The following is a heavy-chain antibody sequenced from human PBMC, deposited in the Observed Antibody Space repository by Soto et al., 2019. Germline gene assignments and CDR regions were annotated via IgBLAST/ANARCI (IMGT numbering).Heavy chain of an antibody. J-gene: IGHJ5*02. V-gene: IGHV4-31*03. CDR1: GGSISSGGYY. D-gene: IGHD2-2*01. CDR2: IYYSGST. Sequence: SETLSLTCTVSGGSISSGGYYWSWIRQHPGKGLEWIGYIYYSGSTYYNPSLKSRVTISVDTSKNQFSLKLSSVTAADTAVYYCARGALVPAAMGPSYNWFDPWGQGTLVTVSS. CDR3: ARGALVPAAMGPSYNWFDP.